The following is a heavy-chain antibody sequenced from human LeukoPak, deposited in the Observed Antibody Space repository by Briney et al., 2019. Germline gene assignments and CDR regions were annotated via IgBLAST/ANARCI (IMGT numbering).Heavy chain of an antibody. Sequence: PSENLSLTCTVSGGSISSGGYYWSWIRQHPGKGLEWNGYIYYSGSTYYNPSLKSRVTISLDTSKNQFSLKLSSVTAADTAVYYCARVAHYDSSGSRPLDAFDIWGQGTMVTVSS. CDR3: ARVAHYDSSGSRPLDAFDI. D-gene: IGHD3-22*01. V-gene: IGHV4-31*03. CDR2: IYYSGST. CDR1: GGSISSGGYY. J-gene: IGHJ3*02.